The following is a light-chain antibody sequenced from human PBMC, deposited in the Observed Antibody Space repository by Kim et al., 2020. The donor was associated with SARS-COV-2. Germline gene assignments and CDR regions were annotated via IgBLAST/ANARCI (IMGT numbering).Light chain of an antibody. J-gene: IGKJ1*01. CDR3: EKNDSATWT. Sequence: DIQLTQSPSSLSASVGDGVTITCRASQDIANYLAWHQQKPGKVPKFLVYAASALKSGVPSRFSGSRSGTDFTLTISNLQPEDVATYYSEKNDSATWTFGQGTKVEIK. CDR2: AAS. V-gene: IGKV1-27*01. CDR1: QDIANY.